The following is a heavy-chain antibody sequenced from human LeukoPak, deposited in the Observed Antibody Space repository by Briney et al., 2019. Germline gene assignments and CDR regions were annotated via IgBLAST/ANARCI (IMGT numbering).Heavy chain of an antibody. J-gene: IGHJ4*02. Sequence: SETLSLTCTVSGGSISSFYWTWIRQPPGKGLEWIGYIFYSGSTNYNPSLKSRVTVSLDTSKNQFSLKLSSVTAADTALYYCARGRDGYNGNFDYWGQGILVTVSS. CDR3: ARGRDGYNGNFDY. V-gene: IGHV4-59*08. CDR2: IFYSGST. CDR1: GGSISSFY. D-gene: IGHD5-24*01.